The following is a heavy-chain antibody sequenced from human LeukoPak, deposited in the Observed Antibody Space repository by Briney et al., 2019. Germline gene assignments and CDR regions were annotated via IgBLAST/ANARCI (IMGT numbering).Heavy chain of an antibody. CDR3: ARDWQLEGY. CDR1: GFTFSSYA. Sequence: GGSLRLSFAASGFTFSSYAMHWVRQAPGKGLEWVAVISYDGSNKYYADSVKGRFTISRGNSKNTLYLQMNSLRAEDTAVYYCARDWQLEGYWGQGTLVTVSS. J-gene: IGHJ4*02. CDR2: ISYDGSNK. V-gene: IGHV3-30-3*01. D-gene: IGHD6-6*01.